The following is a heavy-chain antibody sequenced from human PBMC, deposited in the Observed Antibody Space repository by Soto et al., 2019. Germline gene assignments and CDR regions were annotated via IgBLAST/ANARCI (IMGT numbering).Heavy chain of an antibody. J-gene: IGHJ3*02. Sequence: PSGTLSLTCAIYNGSVSGYYWSWIRPTPGKGLEGVGAINHSGGTNYTPSLKRRVSMSVDTSKKQFSLSLSSGTAAHTAVYSFWRPANDHYASSDYHHNAFDIWGQGRMVTVSS. V-gene: IGHV4-34*01. CDR1: NGSVSGYY. D-gene: IGHD3-22*01. CDR2: INHSGGT. CDR3: WRPANDHYASSDYHHNAFDI.